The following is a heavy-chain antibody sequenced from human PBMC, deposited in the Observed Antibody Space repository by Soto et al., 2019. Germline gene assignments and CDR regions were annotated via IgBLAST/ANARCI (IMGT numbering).Heavy chain of an antibody. J-gene: IGHJ6*02. D-gene: IGHD6-13*01. V-gene: IGHV4-59*01. CDR2: ISYSGRT. CDR1: GGSISRYY. CDR3: ARDQFVSAAGTYYYYGVDV. Sequence: QLQLHESGPGLVKPSETLSLTCTVSGGSISRYYWSWIRQPPGKGLEWIGYISYSGRTNYNPSLKSRVTTSVHTSKNQFSLKLSPVTAADTAVYYCARDQFVSAAGTYYYYGVDVWGQGTTVTVSS.